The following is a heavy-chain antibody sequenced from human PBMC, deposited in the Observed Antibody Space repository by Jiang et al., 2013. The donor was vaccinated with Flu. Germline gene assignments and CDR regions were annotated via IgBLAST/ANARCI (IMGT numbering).Heavy chain of an antibody. D-gene: IGHD2-15*01. V-gene: IGHV3-30*04. CDR3: ARDRADGGGGYYYGMDV. CDR1: GFMFNIYA. J-gene: IGHJ6*02. CDR2: MSNHGTNK. Sequence: QLLESGGGVVQPGRSLRLSCAASGFMFNIYAMHWVRQAPGKGLEWVAVMSNHGTNKYYADSVKGRFTISRDNSKNTLYLQMDSLRSEDTAMYYCARDRADGGGGYYYGMDVWGQGTTVTVSS.